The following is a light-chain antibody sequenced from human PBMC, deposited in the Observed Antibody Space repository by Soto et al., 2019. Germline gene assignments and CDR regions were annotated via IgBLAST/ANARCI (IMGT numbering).Light chain of an antibody. CDR3: QQYKNWPPLT. V-gene: IGKV3-15*01. Sequence: EILMTQSPATLSVSPGETATLSCRASQTVSSNLAWYQQRPGQAPRLLIYDTSTRAAGVPARFSGSGYGTDFTLTISSLQSEDFAVYYCQQYKNWPPLTFGQGTRLEIK. CDR2: DTS. J-gene: IGKJ5*01. CDR1: QTVSSN.